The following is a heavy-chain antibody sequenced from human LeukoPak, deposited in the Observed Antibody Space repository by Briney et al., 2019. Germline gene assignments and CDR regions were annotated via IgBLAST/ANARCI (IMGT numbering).Heavy chain of an antibody. CDR3: AGCSSGYYGDYYFDY. J-gene: IGHJ4*02. Sequence: GGSLRLSCAASGFTLDDYGMSWVRQAPGKGLEWVSYISSSGSTIYYADSVKGRFTISRDNARNSLYLQMNSLRAEDTAVYYCAGCSSGYYGDYYFDYWGQGTLVTVSS. D-gene: IGHD3-22*01. V-gene: IGHV3-11*01. CDR2: ISSSGSTI. CDR1: GFTLDDYG.